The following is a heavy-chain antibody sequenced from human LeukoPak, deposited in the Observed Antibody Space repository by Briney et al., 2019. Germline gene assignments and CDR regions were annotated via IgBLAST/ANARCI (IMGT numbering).Heavy chain of an antibody. V-gene: IGHV3-48*03. J-gene: IGHJ4*02. Sequence: GGSLRLSCAASGFTFSSYEMNWVRQAPGKGLEWVSYISSSGSTIYYADSVKGRFTISRDNSKNTLYLQMNSLRAEDTAVYYCAKGTRIAARCFDYWGQGTLVTVSS. CDR3: AKGTRIAARCFDY. D-gene: IGHD6-6*01. CDR1: GFTFSSYE. CDR2: ISSSGSTI.